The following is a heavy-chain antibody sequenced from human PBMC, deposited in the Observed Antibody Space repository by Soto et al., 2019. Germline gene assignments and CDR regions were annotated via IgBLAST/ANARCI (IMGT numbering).Heavy chain of an antibody. J-gene: IGHJ4*02. D-gene: IGHD2-2*01. CDR1: GFTFDDYA. CDR3: AKGGPVAYCNSVSCHAFDY. V-gene: IGHV3-9*01. Sequence: PGGSLRLSCAASGFTFDDYAMHWVRQVPGKGLEWVSGINWNGDNIGYADSVRGRFTISRDNAKKSLYLQMNSLTTEDTAVYYCAKGGPVAYCNSVSCHAFDYWGQGILVTVSS. CDR2: INWNGDNI.